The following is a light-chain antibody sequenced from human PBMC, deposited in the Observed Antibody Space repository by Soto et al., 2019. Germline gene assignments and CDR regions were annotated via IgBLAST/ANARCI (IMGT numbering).Light chain of an antibody. V-gene: IGKV3-20*01. Sequence: EIVLTQSPGTLSLSPGERATLSCRASQSVSSSYLAWYQQKPGQAPRLLIYGASSRATGIPDRFSGSGSGTDFTLTISSLQPDDFATYYCQQSNTSPWTFGQGTKVDIK. CDR2: GAS. CDR3: QQSNTSPWT. CDR1: QSVSSSY. J-gene: IGKJ1*01.